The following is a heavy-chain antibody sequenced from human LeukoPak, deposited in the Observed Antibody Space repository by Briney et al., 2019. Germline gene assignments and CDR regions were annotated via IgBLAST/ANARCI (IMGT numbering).Heavy chain of an antibody. CDR3: ARHRGYGGNSDFDS. CDR1: GYIFSNYW. D-gene: IGHD4-23*01. Sequence: KLGESLKISCKASGYIFSNYWITWVRQMPGKGLEWMGRIDPSDSYTNYSPSFQGHVTISADKSINTAYLQWSSLKASDTAMYYCARHRGYGGNSDFDSWGQGTLVTVSS. J-gene: IGHJ4*02. CDR2: IDPSDSYT. V-gene: IGHV5-10-1*01.